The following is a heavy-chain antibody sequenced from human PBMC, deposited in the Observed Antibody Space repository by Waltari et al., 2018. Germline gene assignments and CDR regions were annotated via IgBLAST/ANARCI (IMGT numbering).Heavy chain of an antibody. CDR1: GYSFTDNY. J-gene: IGHJ3*01. CDR2: INPKSGGT. Sequence: QVQLVQSGAEVKKSGASVKVSCKASGYSFTDNYIHWVRQAPGQGLEWMGWINPKSGGTKYAQKFQVRVTMTRDTSISTAYMEVSRLRSDDTGVYYCARDRGVGATSDAFDVWGQGTMVAVSS. D-gene: IGHD1-26*01. V-gene: IGHV1-2*02. CDR3: ARDRGVGATSDAFDV.